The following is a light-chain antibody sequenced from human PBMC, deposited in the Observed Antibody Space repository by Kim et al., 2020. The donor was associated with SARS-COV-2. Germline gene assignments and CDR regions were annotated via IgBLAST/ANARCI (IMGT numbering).Light chain of an antibody. J-gene: IGLJ2*01. Sequence: GQRVTISCSGSTSNLGINYVYWDLQLPGTAPNLLIYRNNQRPSGVPDRFSGSKSGTSASLAISGLRSEDEADYYCAAWDDSLSGPLFGGGTQLTVL. CDR2: RNN. V-gene: IGLV1-47*01. CDR1: TSNLGINY. CDR3: AAWDDSLSGPL.